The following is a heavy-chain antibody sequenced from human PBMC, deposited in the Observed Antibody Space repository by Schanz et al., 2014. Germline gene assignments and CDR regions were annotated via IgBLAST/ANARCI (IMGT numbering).Heavy chain of an antibody. CDR1: GFIFSSYA. Sequence: VQLVESGGGLVQPGGSLRLSCAASGFIFSSYAMHWVRQAPGKGLEWVALISNDGSIKYYADSVEGRFTISRDNSRNTLYLQMNSLRTEDTAVYYCAKDSTHIDIVLVPTAIDYWGQGTLVTVSS. CDR3: AKDSTHIDIVLVPTAIDY. V-gene: IGHV3-30-3*02. J-gene: IGHJ4*02. D-gene: IGHD2-2*01. CDR2: ISNDGSIK.